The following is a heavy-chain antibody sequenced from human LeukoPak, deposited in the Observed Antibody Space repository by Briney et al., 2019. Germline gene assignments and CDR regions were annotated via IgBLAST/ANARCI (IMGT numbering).Heavy chain of an antibody. CDR3: ARTFTRGGYYFDY. Sequence: SGPALVKPTQTPTLTCAFSGFSLTTTEMCVSWIRQPPGKALEWLARIDWDDDKYYSTSLKTRLAISKDTSRNQVVLTMTNVGPVDTATYYCARTFTRGGYYFDYWGPGTLVTVSS. D-gene: IGHD3-16*01. J-gene: IGHJ4*02. V-gene: IGHV2-70*11. CDR1: GFSLTTTEMC. CDR2: IDWDDDK.